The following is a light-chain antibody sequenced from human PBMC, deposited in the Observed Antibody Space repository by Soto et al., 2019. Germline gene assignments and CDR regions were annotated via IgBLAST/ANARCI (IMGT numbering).Light chain of an antibody. J-gene: IGKJ1*01. V-gene: IGKV3D-7*01. Sequence: EIVMTQSPATLSLSPGDRATLSCRASQSVSSDYLSWYQQRPGQAPRLLIYGAYTRATGIPARFSGSGSGTDFTLTISSLQPEDFAVYYCQQDFNLPWTFGQGTKVEIK. CDR2: GAY. CDR1: QSVSSDY. CDR3: QQDFNLPWT.